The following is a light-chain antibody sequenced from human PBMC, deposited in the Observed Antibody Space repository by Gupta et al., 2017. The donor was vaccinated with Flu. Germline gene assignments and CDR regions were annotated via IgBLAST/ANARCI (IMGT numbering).Light chain of an antibody. V-gene: IGKV4-1*01. J-gene: IGKJ2*01. Sequence: DIVVTQSPASLPVSLGERATISCRSSQNVLCNSNKKNYLAWYQQKPGQPPRLRIAWASTRASGVPDRFSGSGSGTDFTLTISSLQAEDVAVYYCQHEDCNPTTFGQGTKMEIK. CDR2: WAS. CDR3: QHEDCNPTT. CDR1: QNVLCNSNKKNY.